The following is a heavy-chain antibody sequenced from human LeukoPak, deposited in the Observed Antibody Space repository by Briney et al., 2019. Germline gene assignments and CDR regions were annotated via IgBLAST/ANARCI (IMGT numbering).Heavy chain of an antibody. CDR3: ARTRYSGSYGGADY. Sequence: PGGSLRLSCAASGFTFDAYGMTLVRQAPGKGLEWVSGINWNGGTTGYADSVKGRFTISRDNAKNSLYLQMSSLRAEDTALYHCARTRYSGSYGGADYWGQGTLVTVSS. V-gene: IGHV3-20*01. J-gene: IGHJ4*02. CDR1: GFTFDAYG. D-gene: IGHD1-26*01. CDR2: INWNGGTT.